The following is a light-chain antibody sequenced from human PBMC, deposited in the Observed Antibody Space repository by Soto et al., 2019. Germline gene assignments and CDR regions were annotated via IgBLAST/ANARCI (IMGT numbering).Light chain of an antibody. CDR1: TSNIGSYY. Sequence: QSVVTQPPSASGTPGQRVTISCSGSTSNIGSYYVYWYQHLPGTAPKLVIHTDTHRPSGVPARFSGSKSGTSASLAISGLRYEDEGDYYCAAWDDSLSGWAFGGGTKLTVL. CDR3: AAWDDSLSGWA. CDR2: TDT. V-gene: IGLV1-47*01. J-gene: IGLJ3*02.